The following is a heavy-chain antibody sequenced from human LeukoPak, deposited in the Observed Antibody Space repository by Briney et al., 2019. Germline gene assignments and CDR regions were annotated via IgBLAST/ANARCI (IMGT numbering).Heavy chain of an antibody. CDR3: ARDKGWFGEFSSWFDP. CDR2: INHSGST. CDR1: GGSFSDYY. Sequence: TSETLSLTCAVYGGSFSDYYWSWIRQPPGKGLEWIGEINHSGSTNYNPSLKSRVTISVDTSKNQFSLKLSSVTAADTAVYYCARDKGWFGEFSSWFDPWGQGTLVTVSS. J-gene: IGHJ5*02. V-gene: IGHV4-34*01. D-gene: IGHD3-10*01.